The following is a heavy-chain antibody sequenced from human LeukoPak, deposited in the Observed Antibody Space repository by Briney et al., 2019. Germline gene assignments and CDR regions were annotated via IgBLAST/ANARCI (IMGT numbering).Heavy chain of an antibody. D-gene: IGHD3-22*01. CDR3: ARSNSGSGYYDLLFGY. Sequence: SETLSLTCTVSGGSISSYYWSWIRQPPGKGLEWIGYIYYSGSTNYNPSLKSRVTISVDTSKNQFSLKLSSVTAADTAVYYCARSNSGSGYYDLLFGYWGQGTLVTVSS. J-gene: IGHJ4*02. CDR1: GGSISSYY. CDR2: IYYSGST. V-gene: IGHV4-59*01.